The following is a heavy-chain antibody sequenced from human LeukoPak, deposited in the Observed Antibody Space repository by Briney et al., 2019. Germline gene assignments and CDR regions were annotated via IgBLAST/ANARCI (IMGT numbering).Heavy chain of an antibody. J-gene: IGHJ3*02. D-gene: IGHD6-19*01. CDR2: IYDSGST. CDR3: ARPKGPIAVAVFDI. CDR1: GGSLSNSYY. V-gene: IGHV4-39*01. Sequence: PSDTLSLTCTASGGSLSNSYYWGWIRQPPAKGLEWIGSIYDSGSTYYSPSLRSRVTISGDTSKHQLSLTLTSVTAEDSAVYCCARPKGPIAVAVFDIWGQGPMVTVSS.